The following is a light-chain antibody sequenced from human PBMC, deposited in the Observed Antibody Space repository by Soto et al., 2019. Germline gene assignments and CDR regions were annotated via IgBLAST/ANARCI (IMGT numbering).Light chain of an antibody. CDR2: AAS. V-gene: IGKV1-39*01. J-gene: IGKJ1*01. CDR1: ENVDRY. CDR3: QQTYSTPPT. Sequence: DIQVTQSPSSLSSSVGDRVNITCRASENVDRYVNWYQQIPGKAPSLLISAASTLQSGVPSRFRGSGSVTTFTLNIDSLQPEDFAMYYCQQTYSTPPTFGQGTKVE.